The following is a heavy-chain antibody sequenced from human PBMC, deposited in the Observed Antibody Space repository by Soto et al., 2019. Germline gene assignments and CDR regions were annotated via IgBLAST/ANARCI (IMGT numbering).Heavy chain of an antibody. Sequence: GGSLRLSCAASGFTFSGSAMHWVRQASGKGLEWVGRIRSKANSYATAYAASVKGRFTISRDDSKNTAYLQMNSLKTEDTAVYYCTGYYYDSSGYRFDYWGQGTLVTVSS. CDR2: IRSKANSYAT. CDR3: TGYYYDSSGYRFDY. J-gene: IGHJ4*02. V-gene: IGHV3-73*01. CDR1: GFTFSGSA. D-gene: IGHD3-22*01.